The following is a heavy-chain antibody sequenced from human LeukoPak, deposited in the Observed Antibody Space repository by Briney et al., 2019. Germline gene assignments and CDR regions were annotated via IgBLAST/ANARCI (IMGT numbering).Heavy chain of an antibody. CDR1: GGSISSYY. D-gene: IGHD5-18*01. J-gene: IGHJ6*03. CDR3: ARAYRGYSFDYYYYYMDV. V-gene: IGHV4-4*09. CDR2: IYTSGST. Sequence: SETLSLTCTVSGGSISSYYWSWIRQPPGKGLEWIGYIYTSGSTNYNPSLKSRVTISVDTSKNQFSLKLSSVTAADTAVCYCARAYRGYSFDYYYYYMDVWGKGTTVTVSS.